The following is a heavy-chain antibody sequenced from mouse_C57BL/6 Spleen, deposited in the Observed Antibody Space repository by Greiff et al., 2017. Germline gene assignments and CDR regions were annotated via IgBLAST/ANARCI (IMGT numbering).Heavy chain of an antibody. J-gene: IGHJ2*01. CDR1: GFTFSDYG. CDR3: AKTAQATGYYFDY. V-gene: IGHV5-17*01. D-gene: IGHD3-2*02. CDR2: ISSGSSTI. Sequence: EVQRVESGGGLVKPGGSLKLSCAASGFTFSDYGMHWVRQAPEKGLEWVAYISSGSSTIYYADTVKGRFTISRDNAKNTLFLQMTSLRSEDTAMYYCAKTAQATGYYFDYWGQGTTLTVSS.